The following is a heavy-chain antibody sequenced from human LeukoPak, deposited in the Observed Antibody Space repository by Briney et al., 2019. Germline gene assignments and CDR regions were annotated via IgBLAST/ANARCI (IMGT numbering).Heavy chain of an antibody. CDR2: INHSGST. D-gene: IGHD2-2*01. CDR1: GGSFSGYY. J-gene: IGHJ5*02. Sequence: SETLCLTCAAYGGSFSGYYWSWIRQPPGKGLEWIGEINHSGSTNYNPSLKRRVTISVDTSKKQFSLKLSSVTAADTSVYYCAGGPAATYWFDPWGQGTLVTVSS. V-gene: IGHV4-34*01. CDR3: AGGPAATYWFDP.